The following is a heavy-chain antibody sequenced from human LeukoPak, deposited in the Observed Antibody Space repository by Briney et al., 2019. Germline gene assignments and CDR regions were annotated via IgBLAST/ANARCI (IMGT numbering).Heavy chain of an antibody. CDR1: GFTFGDYA. Sequence: LSGGSLRLSCTASGFTFGDYAMSWVRQAPGKGLEWVGFIRSKAYGGTTEYAASVKGRFTISRDDSKSIAYLQMNSLKTEDTAVYYCTSLIPAYDYVWGSYRPNDYWGQGTLVTVSS. D-gene: IGHD3-16*02. J-gene: IGHJ4*02. CDR3: TSLIPAYDYVWGSYRPNDY. V-gene: IGHV3-49*04. CDR2: IRSKAYGGTT.